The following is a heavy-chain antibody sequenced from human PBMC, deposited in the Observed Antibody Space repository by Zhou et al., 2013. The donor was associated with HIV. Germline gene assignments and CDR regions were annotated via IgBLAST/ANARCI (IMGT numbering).Heavy chain of an antibody. V-gene: IGHV1-69*12. D-gene: IGHD1-26*01. CDR1: GGTFTRYA. CDR2: TIPIFGPT. CDR3: VRDVGPSYYFDY. Sequence: QVQVVQSGAEVKKPGSSVKVSCKVSGGTFTRYAIHWVRQAPGQGLEWMGRTIPIFGPTNYAQKFQGRVTITADESTNTAYMELSSLKSEDTAVYYCVRDVGPSYYFDYWGQGTLVTVS. J-gene: IGHJ4*02.